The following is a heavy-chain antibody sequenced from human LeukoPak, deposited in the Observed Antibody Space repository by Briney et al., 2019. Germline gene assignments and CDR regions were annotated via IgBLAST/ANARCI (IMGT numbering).Heavy chain of an antibody. CDR3: AIGDYYGSGSYDY. CDR2: IIPILGIA. J-gene: IGHJ4*02. CDR1: GGTFSSYT. Sequence: SVKVSCKASGGTFSSYTISWVRQAPGQGLEWMGRIIPILGIANYAQKFQGRVTITADKSTSTAYMELSSLRSEDTAVYCCAIGDYYGSGSYDYWGQGTLVTVSS. V-gene: IGHV1-69*02. D-gene: IGHD3-10*01.